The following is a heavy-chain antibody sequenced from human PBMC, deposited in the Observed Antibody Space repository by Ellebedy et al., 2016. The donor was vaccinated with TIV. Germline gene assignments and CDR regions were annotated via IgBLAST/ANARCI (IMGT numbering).Heavy chain of an antibody. Sequence: PGGSLRLSCAPSGFTFSSYGLHWVRQAPGKGLDWVALISDDGSDEYYADPVKGRFTISRDNSKKTLYLQMNRLRAEDTAVYYCAREVRVVRGVRSYGMDVWGQGTTVTVSS. CDR3: AREVRVVRGVRSYGMDV. CDR1: GFTFSSYG. V-gene: IGHV3-30-3*01. J-gene: IGHJ6*02. CDR2: ISDDGSDE. D-gene: IGHD3-10*01.